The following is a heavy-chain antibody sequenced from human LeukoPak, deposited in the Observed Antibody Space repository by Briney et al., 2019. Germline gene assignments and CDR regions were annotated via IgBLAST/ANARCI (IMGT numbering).Heavy chain of an antibody. Sequence: AAVKVSCKASGYRFTSYGISWVRQAPGQGLEWMGWISSYNVNTNYAQKLQGRVTMTTDTSTSTAYMELRSLRSDDTAVYYCARGGDGDILTGLVFDYWGEGTLVTLST. V-gene: IGHV1-18*01. J-gene: IGHJ4*02. CDR2: ISSYNVNT. CDR3: ARGGDGDILTGLVFDY. D-gene: IGHD3-9*01. CDR1: GYRFTSYG.